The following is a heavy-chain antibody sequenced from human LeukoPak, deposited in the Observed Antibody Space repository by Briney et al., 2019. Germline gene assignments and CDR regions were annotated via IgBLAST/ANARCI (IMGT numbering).Heavy chain of an antibody. D-gene: IGHD3-22*01. CDR1: GSSISSGYY. Sequence: SETLSLTCGVSGSSISSGYYWGWIRQPPGKGLEWIGSISHSGSTYYNPSLKSRVTISLDTSNNQFSLNLTSVTAADTALYYCASDTGGYSCFGYWGQGTLATVSS. CDR3: ASDTGGYSCFGY. V-gene: IGHV4-38-2*01. CDR2: ISHSGST. J-gene: IGHJ4*02.